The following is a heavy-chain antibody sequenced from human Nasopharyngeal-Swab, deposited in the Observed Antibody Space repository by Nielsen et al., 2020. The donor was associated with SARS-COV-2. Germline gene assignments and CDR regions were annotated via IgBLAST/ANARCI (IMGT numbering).Heavy chain of an antibody. Sequence: WVRQAPGQGLEWVGWISANNGNTNYAQKFRGRVTMTTDTSTSTAYMELRSLRSDDTAIYYCARDQWLVHYLDYWGQGTLVTVSS. J-gene: IGHJ4*02. CDR2: ISANNGNT. D-gene: IGHD6-19*01. V-gene: IGHV1-18*01. CDR3: ARDQWLVHYLDY.